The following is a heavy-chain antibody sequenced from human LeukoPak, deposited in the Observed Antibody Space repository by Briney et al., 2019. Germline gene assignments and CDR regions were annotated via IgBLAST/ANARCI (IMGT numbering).Heavy chain of an antibody. D-gene: IGHD4-4*01. J-gene: IGHJ4*02. Sequence: SETLSLTCTVSGGSISSYYWSWIRQPPGKGLEWIGSIYYSGSTYYNPSLKSRVTISVDTSKNQFSLKLSSVTAADTAVYYCARLKGGAQYDYWGQGTLVTVSS. CDR3: ARLKGGAQYDY. CDR1: GGSISSYY. CDR2: IYYSGST. V-gene: IGHV4-59*05.